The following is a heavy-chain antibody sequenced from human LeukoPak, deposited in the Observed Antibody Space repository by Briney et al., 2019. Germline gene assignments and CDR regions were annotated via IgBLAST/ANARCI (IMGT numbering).Heavy chain of an antibody. CDR3: ARDIDPTAGIMDV. J-gene: IGHJ6*02. CDR1: GFTFSDYY. V-gene: IGHV3-11*05. D-gene: IGHD1-14*01. Sequence: PGGSLRLSCTASGFTFSDYYMSWIRQAPGKGLEWVSFIVSSSTYTNYADSVKGRFTISRDNAKNSLYLQMNSLRAEDTAVYYCARDIDPTAGIMDVWGQGTTVTVSS. CDR2: IVSSSTYT.